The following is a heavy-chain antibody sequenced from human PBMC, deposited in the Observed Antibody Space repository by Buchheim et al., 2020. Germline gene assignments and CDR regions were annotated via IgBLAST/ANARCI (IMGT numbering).Heavy chain of an antibody. CDR2: ISVKNGKT. V-gene: IGHV1-18*01. CDR3: ARDPGYCSGTSCYSQTHLDY. Sequence: QAHLVQSGAEVKKPGASVKVSCKASGFPFTSYGISWVRQAPGQGLEWMGWISVKNGKTNYAQKLQGRVTMTTDTSTSTAYMELRSLRSDDTAVYYCARDPGYCSGTSCYSQTHLDYWGQGTL. D-gene: IGHD2-15*01. CDR1: GFPFTSYG. J-gene: IGHJ4*02.